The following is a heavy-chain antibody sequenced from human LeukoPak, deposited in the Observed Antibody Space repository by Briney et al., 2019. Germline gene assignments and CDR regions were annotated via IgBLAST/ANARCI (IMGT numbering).Heavy chain of an antibody. V-gene: IGHV3-7*03. D-gene: IGHD6-13*01. CDR1: GFALSDYW. CDR2: IKQDGSEK. CDR3: AKLPGIAAHFDY. Sequence: QPGGSLRLSCAASGFALSDYWMSWVRQAPGKGLEWVANIKQDGSEKYYVGSVKGRFTISRDNAKNSLYLQMNSLRAEDTAVYYCAKLPGIAAHFDYWGQGTLVTVSS. J-gene: IGHJ4*02.